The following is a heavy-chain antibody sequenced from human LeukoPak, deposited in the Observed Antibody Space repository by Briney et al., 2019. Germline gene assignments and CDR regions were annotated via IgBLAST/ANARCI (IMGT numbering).Heavy chain of an antibody. J-gene: IGHJ4*02. CDR1: GGTISSYS. V-gene: IGHV1-69*04. CDR2: IIPILGIA. CDR3: AREPSSGYAAFDY. Sequence: GASVKVSCKASGGTISSYSISWVRQAPGQGLEWMGRIIPILGIANYAQKFQGRVTITADKSTSTAYMELSSLRSEDTAVYYCAREPSSGYAAFDYWGQGTLVTVSS. D-gene: IGHD5-12*01.